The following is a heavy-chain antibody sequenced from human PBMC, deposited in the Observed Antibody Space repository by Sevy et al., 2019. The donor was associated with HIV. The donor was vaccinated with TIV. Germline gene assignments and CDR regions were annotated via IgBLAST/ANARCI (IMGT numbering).Heavy chain of an antibody. Sequence: SETLSLTCTVSGYSISSGYYWGWIRQPPGKGLEWIGSIYHSGSTYYNTSLKSRVTISVDTSKNQFSLKLSSVTAADTAVYYCARVDSSGYYFDYWGQGTLVTVSS. V-gene: IGHV4-38-2*02. CDR3: ARVDSSGYYFDY. J-gene: IGHJ4*02. D-gene: IGHD3-22*01. CDR1: GYSISSGYY. CDR2: IYHSGST.